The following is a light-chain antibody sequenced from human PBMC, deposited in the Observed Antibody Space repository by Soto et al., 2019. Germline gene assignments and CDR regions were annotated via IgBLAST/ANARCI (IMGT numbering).Light chain of an antibody. CDR2: LAS. J-gene: IGKJ1*01. CDR1: QAVNTR. CDR3: HQRQSWPRT. V-gene: IGKV3-11*01. Sequence: EIVMTHSPATLSVSPVEISTLSSMASQAVNTRLAWYQHKPGQAPRLLIYLASNRAAGVPARFSGSGSGTDFTLTISDVEPEDFAVYYCHQRQSWPRTFGQGTKVDIK.